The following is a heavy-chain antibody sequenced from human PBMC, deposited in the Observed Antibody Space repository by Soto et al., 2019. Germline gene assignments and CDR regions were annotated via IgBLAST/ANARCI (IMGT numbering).Heavy chain of an antibody. CDR3: AHSFNLAVRDYAHSYGMDV. Sequence: QITLKESGPTLVKPTQTLTLTCTFSGFSLTTSGVGVGWIRQPPGKALEWLALIYWDDDKRYSPSLRSRLTIPKDTXXNXVXXTMTKMDPVDTATYSCAHSFNLAVRDYAHSYGMDVWGQGTTVTVSS. CDR2: IYWDDDK. V-gene: IGHV2-5*02. D-gene: IGHD3-16*01. CDR1: GFSLTTSGVG. J-gene: IGHJ6*02.